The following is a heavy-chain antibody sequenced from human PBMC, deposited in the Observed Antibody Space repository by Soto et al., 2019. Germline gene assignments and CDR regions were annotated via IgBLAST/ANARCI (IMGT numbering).Heavy chain of an antibody. D-gene: IGHD3-10*01. CDR3: AKCHHNSGGSNGGMDV. Sequence: EVRLLESGGGLVQPGGSLRLSCAASGFTFSTYAMRWVRQAPGKGLEWVSSITGGGGRGTYYGDSVKGRFTITRDDSKDTLYLQMESLRADDTDVYYCAKCHHNSGGSNGGMDVWGQGTTVTVSS. CDR2: ITGGGGRGT. V-gene: IGHV3-23*01. CDR1: GFTFSTYA. J-gene: IGHJ6*02.